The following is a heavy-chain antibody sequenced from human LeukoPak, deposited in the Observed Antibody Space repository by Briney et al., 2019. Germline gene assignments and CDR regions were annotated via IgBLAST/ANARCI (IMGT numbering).Heavy chain of an antibody. V-gene: IGHV4-4*07. CDR3: ARDTAVAGIFDY. J-gene: IGHJ4*02. CDR1: GGSISSYY. D-gene: IGHD6-19*01. CDR2: IYTSGST. Sequence: SETLSLTCTVSGGSISSYYWSWIRQPVGKGLEWIGRIYTSGSTNYNPSLKSRVTISVDKSKNQFSLKLSSVTAADTAVYYCARDTAVAGIFDYWGQGTLVTVSS.